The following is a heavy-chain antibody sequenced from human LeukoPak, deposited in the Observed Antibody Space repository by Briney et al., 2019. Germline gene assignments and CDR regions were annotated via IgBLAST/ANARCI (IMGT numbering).Heavy chain of an antibody. V-gene: IGHV3-30*18. D-gene: IGHD6-19*01. CDR1: GFTFSSYG. Sequence: GRSLRLSCAASGFTFSSYGVHWVRQAPGKGLEWVVVISYDGSNKYYADSVKGRFTISRDNSKNTLYLQMNSLRAEDTAVYYCAKAQGLAVADGMDVWGQGTTVTVSS. CDR2: ISYDGSNK. CDR3: AKAQGLAVADGMDV. J-gene: IGHJ6*02.